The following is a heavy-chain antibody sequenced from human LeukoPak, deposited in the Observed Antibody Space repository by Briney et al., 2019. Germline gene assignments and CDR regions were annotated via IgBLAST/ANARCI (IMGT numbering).Heavy chain of an antibody. Sequence: RASVKVSCKASGYTFTGYYMHWVRQAPGQGLEWMGWINPNSGGTNYAQKFQGRVTMTRDTSISTAYMELSRLRSDDTAVYYCARDSSGWAGVLYSFDYWGQGTLVTVSS. J-gene: IGHJ4*02. D-gene: IGHD6-19*01. CDR3: ARDSSGWAGVLYSFDY. V-gene: IGHV1-2*02. CDR1: GYTFTGYY. CDR2: INPNSGGT.